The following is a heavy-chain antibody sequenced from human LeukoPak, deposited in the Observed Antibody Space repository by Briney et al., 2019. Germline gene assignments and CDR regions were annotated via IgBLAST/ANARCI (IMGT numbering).Heavy chain of an antibody. V-gene: IGHV4-31*03. CDR3: ARTDYYDSSGFPLDI. CDR2: IYYSGST. CDR1: GGSISSGGYY. J-gene: IGHJ3*02. D-gene: IGHD3-22*01. Sequence: SETLSLTCTVSGGSISSGGYYWSWIRQHPGKGPEWIGYIYYSGSTYYNPSLKSRVTISVDTSKNQFSLKLSSVTAADTAVYYCARTDYYDSSGFPLDIWGQGTMVTVSS.